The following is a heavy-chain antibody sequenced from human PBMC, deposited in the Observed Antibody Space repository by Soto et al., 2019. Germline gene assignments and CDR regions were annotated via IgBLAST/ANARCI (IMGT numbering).Heavy chain of an antibody. D-gene: IGHD6-19*01. CDR3: ARDKSQWLGGGVAY. CDR2: IWYDGSNK. Sequence: QVQLVESGGGVVQPGRSLRLSCAASGFTFSSYGMHWVRQAPGKGLEWVAVIWYDGSNKYYADSVKGRFTISRDNSKNTLYLQMNSLRAEDTAVYYCARDKSQWLGGGVAYWGQGTLVTVSS. CDR1: GFTFSSYG. V-gene: IGHV3-33*01. J-gene: IGHJ4*02.